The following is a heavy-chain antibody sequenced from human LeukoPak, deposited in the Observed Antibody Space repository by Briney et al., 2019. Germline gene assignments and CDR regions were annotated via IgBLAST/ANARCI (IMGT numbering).Heavy chain of an antibody. CDR1: GGSISNYY. J-gene: IGHJ4*02. CDR3: ARYQVAADYYFDY. Sequence: SETLSLTCTVSGGSISNYYRSWVRQPPGKGLEWICYIFDRGSTNDNPSLRSRVTISVDTSKNQFYLKLSSVTAADTAVYYCARYQVAADYYFDYWGQGTLVTVSS. D-gene: IGHD2-15*01. CDR2: IFDRGST. V-gene: IGHV4-59*01.